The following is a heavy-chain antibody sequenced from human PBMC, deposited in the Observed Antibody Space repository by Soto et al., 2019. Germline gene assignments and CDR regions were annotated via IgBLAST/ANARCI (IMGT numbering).Heavy chain of an antibody. CDR3: AIGNYGDSVKCPLY. V-gene: IGHV1-8*01. CDR2: MNPNSGNT. CDR1: GYTFTSYD. Sequence: QVQLVQSGAEVKKPGASVKVSCKASGYTFTSYDINWVRQATGQGLEWMGWMNPNSGNTGYAQKFQGRVTMTRNTSINTADMELSSLRGDDTAVYYCAIGNYGDSVKCPLYWGQGTLVTGSS. D-gene: IGHD4-17*01. J-gene: IGHJ4*02.